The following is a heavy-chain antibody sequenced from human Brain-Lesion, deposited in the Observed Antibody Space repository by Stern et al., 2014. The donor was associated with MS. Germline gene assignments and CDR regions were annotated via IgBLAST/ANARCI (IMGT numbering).Heavy chain of an antibody. CDR1: GDSITSGGYY. Sequence: VQLVESGPGLVKPSQTLSLTCTVSGDSITSGGYYWSWIRPHPGRGLEWIGYIYYSGATFYNPSLKSRVTISLDTSQNQFSLRLSSVTAADTAIYYCARDWSGTSIHLAPAYGGHIRFDPWGQGILVTVSS. J-gene: IGHJ5*02. D-gene: IGHD5-18*01. CDR2: IYYSGAT. CDR3: ARDWSGTSIHLAPAYGGHIRFDP. V-gene: IGHV4-31*03.